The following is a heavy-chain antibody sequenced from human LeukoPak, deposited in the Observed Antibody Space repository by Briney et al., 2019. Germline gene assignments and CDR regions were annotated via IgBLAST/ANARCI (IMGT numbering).Heavy chain of an antibody. CDR1: GGSISSSSYY. V-gene: IGHV4-61*05. D-gene: IGHD2-2*01. CDR2: IFYSGST. J-gene: IGHJ6*03. Sequence: SETLSLTCTVSGGSISSSSYYWSWIRQPPGKGLEWIGYIFYSGSTNYNPSLKSRVTISVDTSKNQFSLKLSSVTAADTAVYYCARGRRSIVVVPAARRGYYYMDVWGNGTTVTVSS. CDR3: ARGRRSIVVVPAARRGYYYMDV.